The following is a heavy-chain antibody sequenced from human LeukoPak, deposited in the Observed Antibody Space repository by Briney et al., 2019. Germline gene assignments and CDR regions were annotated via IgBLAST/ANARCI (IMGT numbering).Heavy chain of an antibody. D-gene: IGHD5-12*01. V-gene: IGHV3-11*04. CDR3: ARGPLSGYEDY. CDR1: GFTFSDYY. Sequence: GGSLRLSCAASGFTFSDYYMSWIRQAPGKGLEWVSYISSSGSTIYYADSVKGRFTISRDNAKNTLYLQKNSLRVEDTAVYFCARGPLSGYEDYWGQGTLVTVSS. J-gene: IGHJ4*02. CDR2: ISSSGSTI.